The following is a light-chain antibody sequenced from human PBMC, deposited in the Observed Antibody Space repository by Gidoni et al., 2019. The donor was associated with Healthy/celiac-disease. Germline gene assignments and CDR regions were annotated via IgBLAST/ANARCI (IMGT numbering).Light chain of an antibody. Sequence: SSELTQDPAVSVALGQTVRITCQGDSLRSYYASWYQQKPGQAPVLVIYGKHSRPSGIPDRFSGSSSGNRATLTITGAQAEDEADYYCNSRDSSGNHVVFGGGTKLTVL. CDR2: GKH. CDR3: NSRDSSGNHVV. J-gene: IGLJ2*01. CDR1: SLRSYY. V-gene: IGLV3-19*01.